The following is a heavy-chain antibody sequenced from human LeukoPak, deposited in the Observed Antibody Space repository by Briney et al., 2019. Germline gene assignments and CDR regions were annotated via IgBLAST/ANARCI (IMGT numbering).Heavy chain of an antibody. CDR3: ASPTPYLHYDFQFDY. Sequence: SVKVSCKASGYTFTSYDINWVRQAPGQGLEWMGGIIPIFGTANYAQKFQGRVTITTDESTSTAYMELSSPRSEDTAVYYCASPTPYLHYDFQFDYWGQGTLVTVSS. CDR1: GYTFTSYD. D-gene: IGHD3-3*01. J-gene: IGHJ4*02. V-gene: IGHV1-69*05. CDR2: IIPIFGTA.